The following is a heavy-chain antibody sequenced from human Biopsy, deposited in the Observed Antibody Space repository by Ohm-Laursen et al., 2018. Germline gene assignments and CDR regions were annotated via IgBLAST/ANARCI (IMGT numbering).Heavy chain of an antibody. CDR3: TRAGGGKIYGL. CDR2: VHKSGNT. D-gene: IGHD3-16*01. J-gene: IGHJ4*02. CDR1: GVSMNTGTYY. V-gene: IGHV4-31*02. Sequence: SQTLSLTWTASGVSMNTGTYYWTWIRQNPATGLEWIGYVHKSGNTLYNPSLKSRLSISVDTSRNQFSLKLTSVTAADTALYYCTRAGGGKIYGLWGQGTLVTVSS.